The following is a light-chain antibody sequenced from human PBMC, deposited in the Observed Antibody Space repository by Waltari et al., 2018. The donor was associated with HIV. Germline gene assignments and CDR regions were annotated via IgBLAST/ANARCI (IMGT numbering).Light chain of an antibody. CDR1: QSLVFTDGDTY. CDR2: KVS. CDR3: MQVRFWPHT. V-gene: IGKV2-30*01. J-gene: IGKJ2*01. Sequence: DVLMTQSPLSLTVTVGQSASISCKSNQSLVFTDGDTYLFWFQQKPGQSPRRLIYKVSHRDSAVPARFSGSGSATDFTLKISSVEAEDVAIYFCMQVRFWPHTFGQGTKLEIK.